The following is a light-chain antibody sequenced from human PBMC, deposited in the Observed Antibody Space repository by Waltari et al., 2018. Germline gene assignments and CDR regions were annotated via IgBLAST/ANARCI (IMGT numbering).Light chain of an antibody. J-gene: IGLJ3*02. CDR3: QAWDSSTVV. CDR2: QNT. CDR1: KLGDKY. Sequence: SYELSQPPSVSVSPGQTASITCSGDKLGDKYVCWYQQKPGQSPVVVIYQNTKRPSGIPERFSGSNSGNTATLTISGTQAMDEADYYCQAWDSSTVVFGGGTGLTVL. V-gene: IGLV3-1*01.